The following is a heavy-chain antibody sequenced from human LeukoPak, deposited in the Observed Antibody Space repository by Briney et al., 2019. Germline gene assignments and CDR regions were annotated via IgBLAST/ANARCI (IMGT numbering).Heavy chain of an antibody. CDR2: IFPGDSDT. J-gene: IGHJ4*02. D-gene: IGHD3-22*01. CDR1: GYNFTKYW. V-gene: IGHV5-51*01. CDR3: ARRPLLQYYYDSSGPYD. Sequence: GESLKIFCSASGYNFTKYWIGWVRQMPGKGLEWMGVIFPGDSDTRYSPSFQGRVTISADKSISTAYLQWSSLKASDTAMYYCARRPLLQYYYDSSGPYDWGQGTLVTVSS.